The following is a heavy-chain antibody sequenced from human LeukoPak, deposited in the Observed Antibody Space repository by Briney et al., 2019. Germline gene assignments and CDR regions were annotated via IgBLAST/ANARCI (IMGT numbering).Heavy chain of an antibody. CDR3: ARDPIHSRGSGGQYLGDY. D-gene: IGHD3-10*01. J-gene: IGHJ4*02. CDR1: RGSISGYY. V-gene: IGHV4-4*07. CDR2: ICHTGDT. Sequence: KPSETLSLTCTVSRGSISGYYWTWIRQPARKGLEWIGRICHTGDTNFNPSLRSRVTMSVDTSKNQFSLRLTSVTAADTAVYYCARDPIHSRGSGGQYLGDYWGQGILVTVSS.